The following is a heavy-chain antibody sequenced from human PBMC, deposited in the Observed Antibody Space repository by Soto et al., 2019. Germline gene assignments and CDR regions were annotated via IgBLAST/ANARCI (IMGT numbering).Heavy chain of an antibody. V-gene: IGHV1-69*18. J-gene: IGHJ4*02. Sequence: QVQLVQSGADVKKPGSSVKVSCKASGGTLSTYGISWVRQAPGQGLEWMGRIIPIFGSTNYAPKFQGRVTSTADESTSTADMELSTLKSEDTGVYYGARQSSRVSHFDYWRQGTLVTVSS. CDR1: GGTLSTYG. CDR3: ARQSSRVSHFDY. D-gene: IGHD3-10*01. CDR2: IIPIFGST.